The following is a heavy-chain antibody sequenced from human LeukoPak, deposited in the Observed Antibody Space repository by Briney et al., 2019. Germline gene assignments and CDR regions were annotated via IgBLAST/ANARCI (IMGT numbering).Heavy chain of an antibody. D-gene: IGHD6-13*01. J-gene: IGHJ4*02. CDR2: ISSSSSYI. V-gene: IGHV3-21*01. Sequence: PGGSLRLSCAASGFTFSTYSMNWVRQAPGKGLEWVSYISSSSSYIYHADSVKGRFTISRDNAKNSLYLQMNSLRAEDTAVYYCARGGWGTAAAGFIYVFDYWGQGTLVTVSS. CDR3: ARGGWGTAAAGFIYVFDY. CDR1: GFTFSTYS.